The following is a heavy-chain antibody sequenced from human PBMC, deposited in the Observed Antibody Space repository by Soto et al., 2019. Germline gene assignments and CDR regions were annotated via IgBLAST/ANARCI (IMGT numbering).Heavy chain of an antibody. J-gene: IGHJ5*02. Sequence: PGGSLRLSCAASGLTFRSYWMHWVRQAPGKGLVWVSRINTDGSVAMYVDSVKGRFTISRDNAKNTLFLHMNSLRAEDTAVYYCVRDMQLGRIDPWGQGTLVTVSS. D-gene: IGHD3-16*01. V-gene: IGHV3-74*03. CDR3: VRDMQLGRIDP. CDR2: INTDGSVA. CDR1: GLTFRSYW.